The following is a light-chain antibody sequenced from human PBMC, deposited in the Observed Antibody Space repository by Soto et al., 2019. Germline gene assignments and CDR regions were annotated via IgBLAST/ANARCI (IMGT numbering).Light chain of an antibody. Sequence: EIVLTQSPATLSLSPGERATLSCRASQSVGIHLGWFQQRPGQAPRLLIFDASNRAAGIPARFSGGGSGTDFTLTINSLEPEDFAVYYCQHRSTWPPAFGQGTRLEIK. CDR2: DAS. CDR1: QSVGIH. V-gene: IGKV3-11*01. J-gene: IGKJ5*01. CDR3: QHRSTWPPA.